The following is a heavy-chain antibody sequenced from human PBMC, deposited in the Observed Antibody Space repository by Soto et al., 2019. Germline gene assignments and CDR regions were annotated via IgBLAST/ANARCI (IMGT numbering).Heavy chain of an antibody. J-gene: IGHJ4*02. CDR2: IRSTGRTI. CDR1: GFTFSNYY. CDR3: ARSYSSVWEFDY. Sequence: GGSLRFSCGASGFTFSNYYMSWIRQAPAKGLEWVSYIRSTGRTIYYADSVKGRFTVSRDYAQNSLSLKLNSLRVEDTAVYYCARSYSSVWEFDYWGQGTQVTVSS. D-gene: IGHD6-19*01. V-gene: IGHV3-11*01.